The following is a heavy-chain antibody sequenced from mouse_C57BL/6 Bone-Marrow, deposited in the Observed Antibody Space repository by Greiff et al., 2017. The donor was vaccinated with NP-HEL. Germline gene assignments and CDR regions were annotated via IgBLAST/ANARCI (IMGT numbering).Heavy chain of an antibody. CDR3: TTDYYGSSYVDY. CDR2: IDPENGDT. Sequence: DVKLQESGAELVRPGASVKLSCTASGFNIKDDYMHWVKQRPEQGLEWIGWIDPENGDTEYASKFQGKATITADTSSNTAYLQLSSLTSEDTAVYYCTTDYYGSSYVDYWGQGTTLTVSS. J-gene: IGHJ2*01. CDR1: GFNIKDDY. V-gene: IGHV14-4*01. D-gene: IGHD1-1*01.